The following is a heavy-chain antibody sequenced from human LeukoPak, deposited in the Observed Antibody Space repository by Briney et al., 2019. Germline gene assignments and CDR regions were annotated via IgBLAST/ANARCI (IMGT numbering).Heavy chain of an antibody. Sequence: AESLSLTCAVFGVSFSGYYWSWIRLPPGKGLEWLGEINHTGGTNYNPSLMSRVTISFETSRNQSTFNLKSVTAADTPGIYFAKGAGPPWFDRWGQGTLVTVSS. V-gene: IGHV4-34*01. D-gene: IGHD6-19*01. CDR3: AKGAGPPWFDR. J-gene: IGHJ5*02. CDR2: INHTGGT. CDR1: GVSFSGYY.